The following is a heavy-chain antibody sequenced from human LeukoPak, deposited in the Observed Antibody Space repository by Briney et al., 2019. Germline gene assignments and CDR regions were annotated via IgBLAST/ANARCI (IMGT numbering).Heavy chain of an antibody. D-gene: IGHD4-17*01. Sequence: SETLSLTCTVSGGSISSGSYYWSWIRQPAGKGLEWIGRIYTSGSTNHNPSLKSRVTISVDTSKNQFSLKLSSVTAADTAVYYCASTEAYYYYYMDVWGKGTTVTISS. CDR2: IYTSGST. V-gene: IGHV4-61*02. CDR1: GGSISSGSYY. CDR3: ASTEAYYYYYMDV. J-gene: IGHJ6*03.